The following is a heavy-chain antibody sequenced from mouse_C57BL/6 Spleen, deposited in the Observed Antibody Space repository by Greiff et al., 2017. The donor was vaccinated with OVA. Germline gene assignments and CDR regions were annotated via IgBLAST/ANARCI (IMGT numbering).Heavy chain of an antibody. CDR2: INPSSGYT. D-gene: IGHD1-1*01. CDR3: ARSDYGSSYDY. V-gene: IGHV1-4*01. CDR1: GYTFTSYT. J-gene: IGHJ2*01. Sequence: VHLVESGAELARPGASVKMSCKASGYTFTSYTMHWVKQRPGQGLEWIGYINPSSGYTKYTQKFKDKATLTADKSSSTAYMQLSSLTSDDSAVYYCARSDYGSSYDYWGQGTTLTVSS.